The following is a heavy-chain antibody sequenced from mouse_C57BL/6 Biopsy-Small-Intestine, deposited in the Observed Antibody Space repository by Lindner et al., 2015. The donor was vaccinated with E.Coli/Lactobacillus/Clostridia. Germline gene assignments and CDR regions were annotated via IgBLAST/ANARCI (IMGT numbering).Heavy chain of an antibody. CDR2: IDPYNGAT. Sequence: VQLQESGPELVKPGASVKMSCKASGYSFTGYNMHWVKQSYGKSLEWIGYIDPYNGATGYNQKFKGKATLTVDKSSSTAFMQLNSLTSEDSAVYYCASYDYAWGQGTLVTVSA. J-gene: IGHJ3*01. CDR1: GYSFTGYN. D-gene: IGHD2-4*01. V-gene: IGHV1S135*01. CDR3: ASYDYA.